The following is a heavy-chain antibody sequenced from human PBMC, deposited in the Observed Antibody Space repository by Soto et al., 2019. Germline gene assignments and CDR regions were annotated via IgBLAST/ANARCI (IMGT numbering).Heavy chain of an antibody. D-gene: IGHD5-12*01. CDR2: VTTDGSGT. CDR3: VRDVIYNNDPTFDY. Sequence: EVQLVESGGGLVQPGGSLRLSCAASGFSFSDLWMHWVRQAPGKGLVWVSRVTTDGSGTAYADSVKGRFTISRDNANNMVYLQMNTLSVEDTAVYYCVRDVIYNNDPTFDYWGQGTLVTVSS. CDR1: GFSFSDLW. J-gene: IGHJ4*02. V-gene: IGHV3-74*01.